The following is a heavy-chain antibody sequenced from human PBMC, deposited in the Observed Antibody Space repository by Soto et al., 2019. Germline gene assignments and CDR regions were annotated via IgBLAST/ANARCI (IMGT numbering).Heavy chain of an antibody. V-gene: IGHV1-69*01. CDR2: IIPVFQTA. CDR1: GGLFSSYP. J-gene: IGHJ4*02. CDR3: ARGGSGYTWFNEF. Sequence: QEQLVQSGAEVKKPGSSVKDTCKASGGLFSSYPISWVRQVPGQGLEWMGGIIPVFQTAYYTQRFQGRVTITADESTNTAYMELSSPRSEDTAIYYCARGGSGYTWFNEFWGQATLVTVSS. D-gene: IGHD3-22*01.